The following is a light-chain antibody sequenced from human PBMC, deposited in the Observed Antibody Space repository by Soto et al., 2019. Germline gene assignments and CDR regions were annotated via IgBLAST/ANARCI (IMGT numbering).Light chain of an antibody. J-gene: IGLJ3*02. CDR3: SSYKFSTTLRV. CDR1: INDIGSYNY. V-gene: IGLV2-14*01. CDR2: EVT. Sequence: QSALTQPASVSGSPGQSITLSCAGTINDIGSYNYVSWFQQHPGKAPKLIIYEVTHRPSWISTRFSGSKSGNTASLTISGLQAEDEAVYYCSSYKFSTTLRVFGGGTQLTGL.